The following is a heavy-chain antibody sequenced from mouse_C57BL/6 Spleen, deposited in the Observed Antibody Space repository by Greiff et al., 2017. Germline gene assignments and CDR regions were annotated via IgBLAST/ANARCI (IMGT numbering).Heavy chain of an antibody. CDR2: IYPGSGST. J-gene: IGHJ4*01. D-gene: IGHD1-1*01. V-gene: IGHV1-55*01. CDR3: ARRGYYGFYAMDY. Sequence: QVQLQQPGAELVKPGASVKMSCKASGYTFTSYWITWVKQRPGQGLEWIGGIYPGSGSTNYNEKFKSKATLTVDTSSSTAYMQLSSLTSEDSAVYYCARRGYYGFYAMDYWGQGTSVTVSS. CDR1: GYTFTSYW.